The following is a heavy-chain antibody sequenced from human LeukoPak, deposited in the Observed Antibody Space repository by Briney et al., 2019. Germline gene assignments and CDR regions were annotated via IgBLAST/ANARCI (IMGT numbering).Heavy chain of an antibody. V-gene: IGHV4-38-2*02. CDR2: IYHSGST. CDR3: ARVPAITTYYYDSSGYPGRSDAFDI. Sequence: SETLSLTCTVSGYSISSGYYWGWIRPPPGKGLEWIGIIYHSGSTYYKPSLKSRVTISVDTSKNQFSLKMSSVTAADTAVYYCARVPAITTYYYDSSGYPGRSDAFDIWGQGTMVAVSS. J-gene: IGHJ3*02. CDR1: GYSISSGYY. D-gene: IGHD3-22*01.